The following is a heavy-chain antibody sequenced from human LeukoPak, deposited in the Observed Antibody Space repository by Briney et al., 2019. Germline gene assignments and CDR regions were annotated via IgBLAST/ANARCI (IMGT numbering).Heavy chain of an antibody. J-gene: IGHJ4*02. CDR1: GYTFTSYG. D-gene: IGHD5-12*01. CDR2: ISIYNGKT. V-gene: IGHV1-18*01. CDR3: AKVISVATGKYYFDY. Sequence: ASVKVSCKASGYTFTSYGISWVRQAPGQGLEWMGWISIYNGKTNYAQKFRGRVTMTTDTSTSTAFMEPRSLRSDDTAVYYCAKVISVATGKYYFDYWGQGTLVTVSS.